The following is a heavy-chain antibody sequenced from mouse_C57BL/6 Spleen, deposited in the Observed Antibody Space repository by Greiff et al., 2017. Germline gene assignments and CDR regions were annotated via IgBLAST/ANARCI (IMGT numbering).Heavy chain of an antibody. J-gene: IGHJ4*01. V-gene: IGHV1-55*01. CDR3: ARGGDYYGYARDY. CDR1: GYTFTSYW. CDR2: IYPGSGST. Sequence: QVQLQQPGAELVKPGASVKMSCKASGYTFTSYWITWVKQRPGQGLEWIGDIYPGSGSTNYNEKFKSKATLTVDTSSSTAYMQLSSLTSEDSAVYYCARGGDYYGYARDYWGQGTSVTVSS. D-gene: IGHD1-1*01.